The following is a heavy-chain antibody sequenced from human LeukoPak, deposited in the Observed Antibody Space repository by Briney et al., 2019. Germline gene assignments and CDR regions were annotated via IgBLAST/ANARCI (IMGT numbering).Heavy chain of an antibody. J-gene: IGHJ3*02. D-gene: IGHD3-22*01. CDR1: GGSISTYY. CDR3: AREYNYYDSSGWDAFEI. V-gene: IGHV4-59*01. Sequence: SETLSLTCTVSGGSISTYYWNWIRQPPGKGLEWIGYIYYSGSTNYDPSLTGRVTISVDTSKNQFSLKLSSVTAADTAVYYCAREYNYYDSSGWDAFEIWGQGTMVTVSS. CDR2: IYYSGST.